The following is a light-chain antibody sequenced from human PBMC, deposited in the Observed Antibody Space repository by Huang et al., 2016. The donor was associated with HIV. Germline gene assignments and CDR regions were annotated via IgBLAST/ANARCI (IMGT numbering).Light chain of an antibody. CDR3: QQRTNWPPVYT. CDR2: DAS. CDR1: QGISNS. Sequence: EMVLTQSPATLSLSPGERATLSCRASQGISNSLAWYQQKPGQAPRLLIYDASNRACGIPARFSGSGSGTDFTLTISSLEPEDFAVYYCQQRTNWPPVYTFGQGTKVEIK. J-gene: IGKJ2*01. V-gene: IGKV3-11*01.